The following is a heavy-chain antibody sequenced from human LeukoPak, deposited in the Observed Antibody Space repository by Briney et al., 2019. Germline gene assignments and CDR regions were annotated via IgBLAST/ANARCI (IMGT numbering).Heavy chain of an antibody. CDR3: ASKRGAYDSSGYYIYYFDY. Sequence: GGSLRLSCAASGFTFSSYGMHWVRQAPGKGLEWVAFIRYDGSNKYYADSVKGRFTISRDNSKNTLYLQMKSLRAEDTAVYYCASKRGAYDSSGYYIYYFDYWGQGTLVTVSS. CDR2: IRYDGSNK. J-gene: IGHJ4*02. V-gene: IGHV3-30*02. D-gene: IGHD3-22*01. CDR1: GFTFSSYG.